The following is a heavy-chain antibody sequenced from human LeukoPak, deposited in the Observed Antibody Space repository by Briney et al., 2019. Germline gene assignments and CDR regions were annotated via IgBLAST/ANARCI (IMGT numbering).Heavy chain of an antibody. D-gene: IGHD3-22*01. CDR1: GFTFSDYY. Sequence: TPGGSLRLSCAASGFTFSDYYMSWIRQAPGKGLEWVSYISSSGSTIYYADSVKGRFTISRDKAKNSLYLQMNSLRAEDTAVYYCARGGRYYDSSGYYDPHYWGQGTLVTVSS. V-gene: IGHV3-11*01. CDR2: ISSSGSTI. CDR3: ARGGRYYDSSGYYDPHY. J-gene: IGHJ4*02.